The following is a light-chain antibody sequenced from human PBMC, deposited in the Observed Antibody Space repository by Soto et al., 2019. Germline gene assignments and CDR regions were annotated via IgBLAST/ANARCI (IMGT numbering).Light chain of an antibody. CDR3: QSYDSSFNWV. V-gene: IGLV1-40*01. J-gene: IGLJ3*02. CDR2: GNS. CDR1: SSNIGAGYD. Sequence: QSALTQPPSVSGAPGQRVTISCTGSSSNIGAGYDVHWYQQLPGTAPKLLIYGNSNRPSGVPDRFSGSKSGTSASLAITGLQAEDEAEYYCQSYDSSFNWVFGGGTKLTVL.